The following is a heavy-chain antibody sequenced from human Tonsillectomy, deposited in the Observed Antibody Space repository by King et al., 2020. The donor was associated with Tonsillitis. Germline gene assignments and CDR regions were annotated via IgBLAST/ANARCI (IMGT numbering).Heavy chain of an antibody. CDR3: ARDRAYSSSWTRYYFYGMGV. D-gene: IGHD6-13*01. CDR2: ISSSGFYI. J-gene: IGHJ6*02. V-gene: IGHV3-21*01. CDR1: GFTFSSYS. Sequence: QLVQSGGGLVKPGGSLRLSCAASGFTFSSYSMNWVRQAPGKGLEWVSSISSSGFYIYYADSLKGRFTISRDNAKSSLFLQMNSLRAEDTAVYYCARDRAYSSSWTRYYFYGMGVWGQGTTVTVSS.